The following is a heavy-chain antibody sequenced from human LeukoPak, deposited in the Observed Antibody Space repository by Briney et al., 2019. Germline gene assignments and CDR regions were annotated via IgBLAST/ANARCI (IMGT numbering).Heavy chain of an antibody. D-gene: IGHD3/OR15-3a*01. J-gene: IGHJ4*02. Sequence: SETLSLTCTVTAYSISSGYYWGWIRQPPGKGLECIGGVYHSGSTFYNLSLKSRVTISADTSKNQLSLKLNSVTAAGTAVYYSARHWGNGHGTGAGPIDYWGQGTLVTVSS. CDR3: ARHWGNGHGTGAGPIDY. CDR1: AYSISSGYY. CDR2: VYHSGST. V-gene: IGHV4-38-2*02.